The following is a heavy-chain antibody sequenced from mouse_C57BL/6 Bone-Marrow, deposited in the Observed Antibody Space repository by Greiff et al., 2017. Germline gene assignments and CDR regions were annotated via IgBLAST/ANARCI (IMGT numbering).Heavy chain of an antibody. V-gene: IGHV5-6*02. CDR1: GFTFSSYG. J-gene: IGHJ3*01. Sequence: EVMLVESGGDLVKPGGSLKLSCAASGFTFSSYGMSWVRQTPDKRLEWVATISSGGSYTYYPDSVKGRITISRDNAKTTLYLHMSSRKSEDTAMYYCARRGRGAWFAYWGQGTLVTVSA. CDR2: ISSGGSYT. CDR3: ARRGRGAWFAY.